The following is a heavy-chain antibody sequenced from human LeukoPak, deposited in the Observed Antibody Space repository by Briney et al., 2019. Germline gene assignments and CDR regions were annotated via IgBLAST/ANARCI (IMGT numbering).Heavy chain of an antibody. V-gene: IGHV3-66*01. Sequence: GYLRFACGASGFCGSSNYINWVREAPGKGLEWVSVIYRGEKTYYADSVKGRFNISRDSSKNTVFLQMNSLRAEDTAIYYCAKGAAGPYFDYWGQGTLVTVSS. CDR2: IYRGEKT. D-gene: IGHD6-13*01. CDR3: AKGAAGPYFDY. J-gene: IGHJ4*02. CDR1: GFCGSSNY.